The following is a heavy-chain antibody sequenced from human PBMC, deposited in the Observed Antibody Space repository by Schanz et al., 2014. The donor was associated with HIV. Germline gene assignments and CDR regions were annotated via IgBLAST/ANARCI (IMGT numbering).Heavy chain of an antibody. Sequence: QVQLVQSGAEVTKPGSSVKVSCKASGGTFSSYAISWVRQAPGQGLEWMGGIIPIFGTTNYAQKFQGRVTIIADESTSTAYMELSSLRSADTAVYFCARAAFSSEYYYGMDVWGQGTTVTVSS. CDR3: ARAAFSSEYYYGMDV. V-gene: IGHV1-69*01. J-gene: IGHJ6*02. CDR1: GGTFSSYA. D-gene: IGHD3-3*02. CDR2: IIPIFGTT.